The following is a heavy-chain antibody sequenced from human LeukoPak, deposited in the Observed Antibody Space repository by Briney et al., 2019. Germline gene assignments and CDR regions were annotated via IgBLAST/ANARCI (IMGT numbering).Heavy chain of an antibody. CDR1: GFTFSSYG. V-gene: IGHV3-33*01. CDR2: IWYDGSEK. J-gene: IGHJ4*02. CDR3: ARSHRLLLPDY. D-gene: IGHD2-21*02. Sequence: PSGGSLRLSCEASGFTFSSYGMHWVRQAPGKGLEWVAVIWYDGSEKYYGDSVKGRFTNSRDNSKNMLYLQMSSLRAEDTALYYCARSHRLLLPDYWGQGTLVTVSS.